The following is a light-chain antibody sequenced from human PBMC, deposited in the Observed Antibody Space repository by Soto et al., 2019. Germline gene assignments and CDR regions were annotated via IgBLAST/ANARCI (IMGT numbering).Light chain of an antibody. Sequence: EIVLTQSPATLSLSLGERATLSRRASQSVSSYLAWYQQKRGQAPRLLIYDASNRATGIPARFSGSGSGTDFTLTISSLEPEDFAVYYCQQRSNWPPGITFGGGTKVEIK. CDR3: QQRSNWPPGIT. CDR1: QSVSSY. CDR2: DAS. V-gene: IGKV3-11*01. J-gene: IGKJ4*01.